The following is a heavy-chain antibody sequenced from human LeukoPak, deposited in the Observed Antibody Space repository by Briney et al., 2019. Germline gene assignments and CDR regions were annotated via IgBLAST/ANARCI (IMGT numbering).Heavy chain of an antibody. CDR3: ARGENDYGDYAYYYYYMDV. V-gene: IGHV3-21*01. CDR2: ISSSSSYI. J-gene: IGHJ6*03. CDR1: GFTFSSYS. Sequence: GGSLRLSCAASGFTFSSYSMNWVRQAPGKGLEWVSSISSSSSYIYYADSVKGRFTISRDNAKNSLYLQMNSLRAEDTAVCYCARGENDYGDYAYYYYYMDVWGKGTTVTVSS. D-gene: IGHD4-17*01.